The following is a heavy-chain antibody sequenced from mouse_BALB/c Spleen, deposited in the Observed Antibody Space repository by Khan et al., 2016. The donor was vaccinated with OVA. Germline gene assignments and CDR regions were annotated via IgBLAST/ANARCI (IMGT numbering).Heavy chain of an antibody. CDR1: GYTFTTAG. D-gene: IGHD2-14*01. CDR2: INTHSGVP. V-gene: IGHV9-4*02. Sequence: QIQLVQSGPELKKPGETVRISCKASGYTFTTAGMQWVQKMPGKGLKWIGWINTHSGVPKYAEDFKGRFAFSLANSASTAYLQITNLKNEDTATYFCARGGAAYYRNDGGAMEYWGQGTSVTVSS. CDR3: ARGGAAYYRNDGGAMEY. J-gene: IGHJ4*01.